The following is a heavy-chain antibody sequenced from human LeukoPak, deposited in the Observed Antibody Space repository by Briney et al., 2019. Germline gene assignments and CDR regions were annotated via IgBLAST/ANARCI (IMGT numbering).Heavy chain of an antibody. Sequence: PGVSLRLSCAVSGFTFSSCSMNWVRQAPGKGLEWVSYISSSSTIYYADSVKGRFTISRDNAKNSLYLQMNSLRDEDSAVYYCARDPHIAAAGTIFDYWGQGTLVTVSS. CDR3: ARDPHIAAAGTIFDY. CDR2: ISSSSTI. V-gene: IGHV3-48*02. D-gene: IGHD6-13*01. CDR1: GFTFSSCS. J-gene: IGHJ4*02.